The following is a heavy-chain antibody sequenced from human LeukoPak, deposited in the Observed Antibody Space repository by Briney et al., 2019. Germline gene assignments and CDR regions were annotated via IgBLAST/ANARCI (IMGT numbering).Heavy chain of an antibody. Sequence: GGSLRLSCAASGFTFSDYDMSWIRQAPGKGREWVTEIRIGGSTTYYAASVKGRFTISWDDAKNSLFPQMNSLSAEDTAVHCCVRGVSISSGWCNEIWCQGTKVTVSS. CDR3: VRGVSISSGWCNEI. CDR1: GFTFSDYD. J-gene: IGHJ3*02. V-gene: IGHV3-11*01. CDR2: IRIGGSTT. D-gene: IGHD6-13*01.